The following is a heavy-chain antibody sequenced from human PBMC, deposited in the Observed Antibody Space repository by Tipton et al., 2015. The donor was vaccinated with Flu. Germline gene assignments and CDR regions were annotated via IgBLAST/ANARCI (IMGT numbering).Heavy chain of an antibody. Sequence: TLSLTCTVSSASIRSTNYFCAWIRQPPGKRLELIGSIYPSGTTYYNPSLKSRVTISVDTSKSQFSLKLRSVTAADTAVYYCARLSYYDVDLKNFYFDDWGQGALVTVSS. CDR1: SASIRSTNYF. CDR2: IYPSGTT. J-gene: IGHJ4*02. V-gene: IGHV4-39*01. D-gene: IGHD3-10*02. CDR3: ARLSYYDVDLKNFYFDD.